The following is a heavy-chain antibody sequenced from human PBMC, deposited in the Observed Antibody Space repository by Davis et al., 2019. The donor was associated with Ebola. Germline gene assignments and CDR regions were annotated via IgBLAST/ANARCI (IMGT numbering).Heavy chain of an antibody. CDR3: ARGWLRSKFDY. CDR2: TYYYRSKWYI. Sequence: HSQTLSLTCAISGDSVSGHNGAWNWIRQSPSRGLEWLGRTYYYRSKWYIDYAESVKSRIIINPDTSKNQLSLQVNSVTPEDTAVYYCARGWLRSKFDYWGRGTLVTVSS. CDR1: GDSVSGHNGA. V-gene: IGHV6-1*01. J-gene: IGHJ4*02. D-gene: IGHD5-12*01.